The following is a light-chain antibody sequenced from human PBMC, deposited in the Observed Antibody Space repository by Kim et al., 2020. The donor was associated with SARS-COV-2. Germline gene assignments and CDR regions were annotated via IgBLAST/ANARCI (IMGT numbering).Light chain of an antibody. J-gene: IGLJ3*02. CDR3: QVWDSSSEHRV. V-gene: IGLV3-21*04. CDR2: YDS. CDR1: NIGSKS. Sequence: SYELTQPPSVSVAPGKTARITCGGNNIGSKSVHWYQQKPGQGPVLIINYDSDRPSGIPERFSCSNSGNTAALTISRVEAGDEVDSYWQVWDSSSEHRVCGGGTQLTVL.